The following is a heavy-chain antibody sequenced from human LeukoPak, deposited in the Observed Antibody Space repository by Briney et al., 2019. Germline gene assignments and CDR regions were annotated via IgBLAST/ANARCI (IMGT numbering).Heavy chain of an antibody. CDR1: GYTFTSYG. Sequence: ASVKVSCKASGYTFTSYGISWVRQAPGQGLEWMGWISAYNGNTNYAQKLQGRVTMTTDTSTSTAYMELRSLRSDDTAVYYCARAEQWLIDDAFDIWGQGTMVTVSS. D-gene: IGHD6-19*01. V-gene: IGHV1-18*01. CDR3: ARAEQWLIDDAFDI. CDR2: ISAYNGNT. J-gene: IGHJ3*02.